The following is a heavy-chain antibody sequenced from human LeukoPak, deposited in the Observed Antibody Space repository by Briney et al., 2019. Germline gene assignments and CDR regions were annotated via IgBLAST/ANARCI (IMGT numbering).Heavy chain of an antibody. D-gene: IGHD3-10*01. Sequence: GGSLRLSCAASGFTFSSYGMHWVRQAPGKGLEWVAVIWYDGSNKYYADSVKGRFTISRDNSKNTLYLQMNSLRAEDTAVYYCARNYGSGRLAPYYYYGMDVWGKGTTVTASS. CDR2: IWYDGSNK. J-gene: IGHJ6*04. CDR1: GFTFSSYG. V-gene: IGHV3-33*01. CDR3: ARNYGSGRLAPYYYYGMDV.